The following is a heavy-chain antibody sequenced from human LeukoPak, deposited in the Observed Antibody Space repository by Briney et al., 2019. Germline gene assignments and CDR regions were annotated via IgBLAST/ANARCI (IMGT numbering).Heavy chain of an antibody. D-gene: IGHD3-10*01. CDR3: AKEHRYYSGSGSYSSFNY. CDR2: ISYDGSDK. V-gene: IGHV3-30*18. CDR1: GFIFSTYG. J-gene: IGHJ4*02. Sequence: GGSLRLSCAASGFIFSTYGIHWVRQAPGKGRQWVAVISYDGSDKYYADSVKGRFTISRDNSKNTLYLQMNSLKPEDTAVYYCAKEHRYYSGSGSYSSFNYWGQGTLVTVSS.